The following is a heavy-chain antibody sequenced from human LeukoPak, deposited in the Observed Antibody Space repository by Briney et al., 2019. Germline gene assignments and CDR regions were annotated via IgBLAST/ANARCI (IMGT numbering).Heavy chain of an antibody. CDR2: INPNSGGT. V-gene: IGHV1-2*04. Sequence: GASVKVSCKASGYTFTGYYMHWVRQAPGQGLEWMGWINPNSGGTNYAQKFQGWVTITRDTSASTAYMELSSLRSEDTAVYYCASLEGDDDSSSSRYYYYGMDVWGQGTTVTVSS. J-gene: IGHJ6*02. CDR1: GYTFTGYY. CDR3: ASLEGDDDSSSSRYYYYGMDV. D-gene: IGHD6-6*01.